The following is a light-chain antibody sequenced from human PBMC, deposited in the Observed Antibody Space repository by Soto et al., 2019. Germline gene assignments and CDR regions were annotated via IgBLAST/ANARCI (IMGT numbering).Light chain of an antibody. Sequence: DIVMTQSPDSLAVSLGERATINCKSSQSVLYSSNTKNYLAWYQQKPGQPPKLLIYWASTRASGVPDRFSGSGSGTDFTITISSLQAEDVAVYYCQQYYSTPLTFGGGTKVEIK. V-gene: IGKV4-1*01. CDR1: QSVLYSSNTKNY. J-gene: IGKJ4*01. CDR2: WAS. CDR3: QQYYSTPLT.